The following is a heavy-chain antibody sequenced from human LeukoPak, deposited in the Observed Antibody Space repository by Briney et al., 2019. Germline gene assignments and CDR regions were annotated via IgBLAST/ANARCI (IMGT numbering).Heavy chain of an antibody. CDR3: ARDLKESGVAAQC. CDR1: GFTFSDYY. Sequence: GGSLRLSCAASGFTFSDYYMSWIRQAPGKGLEWVSYISSSGSTIYYADSVKGRFTISRDNAKNSLYLQMNSLRAEDTAVHYCARDLKESGVAAQCWGQGTLVTVSS. D-gene: IGHD2-15*01. V-gene: IGHV3-11*01. J-gene: IGHJ4*01. CDR2: ISSSGSTI.